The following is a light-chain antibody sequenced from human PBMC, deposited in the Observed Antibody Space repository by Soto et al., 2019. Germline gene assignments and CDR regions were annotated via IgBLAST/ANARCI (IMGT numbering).Light chain of an antibody. CDR3: QQYNNWPPT. Sequence: EIVLTQSPGTLSLSPGARSTLSCRASQSVRGNLAWYQQKPGQAPRLLIYGVSTKASGIPARFSGSGSGTEFTLTISSLQSEDVAVYCCQQYNNWPPTFGQGTKVDIK. CDR1: QSVRGN. V-gene: IGKV3-15*01. J-gene: IGKJ1*01. CDR2: GVS.